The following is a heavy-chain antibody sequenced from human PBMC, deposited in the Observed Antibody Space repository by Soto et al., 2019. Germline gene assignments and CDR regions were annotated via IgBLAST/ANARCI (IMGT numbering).Heavy chain of an antibody. D-gene: IGHD6-19*01. CDR1: GFTFSSYW. J-gene: IGHJ4*02. CDR3: ARARIAVAGYDY. CDR2: INSDGGST. Sequence: GGSLRLSCAASGFTFSSYWMHWVRQAPGKGLVWVSRINSDGGSTSYADSVKGRFTISRDNAKNTLYLQMNSLRAEDTAVYYCARARIAVAGYDYWGQGTLVTVSS. V-gene: IGHV3-74*01.